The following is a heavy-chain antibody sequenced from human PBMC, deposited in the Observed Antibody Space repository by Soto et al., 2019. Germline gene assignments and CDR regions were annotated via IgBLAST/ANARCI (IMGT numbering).Heavy chain of an antibody. CDR2: ISWNSGNV. J-gene: IGHJ6*02. D-gene: IGHD3-10*01. CDR1: GFTFHDFS. Sequence: PGGSLRLSCAASGFTFHDFSMHWVRQAPGKGLEWVSGISWNSGNVGYADSVKGRFTISRDNAKNSLYLQMNSLRPEDTALYYCAKDVGSYIYYYGMDVWGQGTTVTVSS. V-gene: IGHV3-9*01. CDR3: AKDVGSYIYYYGMDV.